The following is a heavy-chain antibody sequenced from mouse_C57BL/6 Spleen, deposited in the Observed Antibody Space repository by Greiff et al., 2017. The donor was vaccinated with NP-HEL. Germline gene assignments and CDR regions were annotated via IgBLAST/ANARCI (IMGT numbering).Heavy chain of an antibody. D-gene: IGHD1-1*01. V-gene: IGHV1-82*01. Sequence: QVQLKQSGPELVKPGASVKISCKASGYAFSSSWMNWVKQRPGKGLEWIGRIYPGDGDTNYNGKFKGKATLTADKSSSTAYMQLSSLTSEDSAVYFCARGGYGSSFMDYWGQGTSVTVSS. CDR3: ARGGYGSSFMDY. J-gene: IGHJ4*01. CDR1: GYAFSSSW. CDR2: IYPGDGDT.